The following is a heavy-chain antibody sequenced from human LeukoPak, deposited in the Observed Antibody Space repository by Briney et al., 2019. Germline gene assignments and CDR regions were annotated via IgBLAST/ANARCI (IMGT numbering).Heavy chain of an antibody. D-gene: IGHD3-10*01. Sequence: GGSLRLSCAASGFTFSSYAMNWVRQAPGKGREWVAGISDSGGRTNYADSVKGRFTISRDNPKNTLYLQMNSLRAEDTAVYVCAKRGVVIRVILVGFHKEAYYFDSWGQGALVTVSS. CDR2: ISDSGGRT. J-gene: IGHJ4*02. CDR1: GFTFSSYA. CDR3: AKRGVVIRVILVGFHKEAYYFDS. V-gene: IGHV3-23*01.